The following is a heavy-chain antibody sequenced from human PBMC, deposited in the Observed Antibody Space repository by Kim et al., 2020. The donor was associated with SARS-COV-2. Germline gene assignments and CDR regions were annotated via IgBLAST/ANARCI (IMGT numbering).Heavy chain of an antibody. V-gene: IGHV1-69*02. CDR1: GGTFSSYT. J-gene: IGHJ6*02. CDR3: ARSDDFWSGSLYGMDV. D-gene: IGHD3-3*01. Sequence: SVKVSCKASGGTFSSYTISWVRQAPGQGLEWMGRIIPILGIANYAQKFQGRVTITADKSTSTAYMELSSLRSEDTAVYYCARSDDFWSGSLYGMDVWGQGTTVTVS. CDR2: IIPILGIA.